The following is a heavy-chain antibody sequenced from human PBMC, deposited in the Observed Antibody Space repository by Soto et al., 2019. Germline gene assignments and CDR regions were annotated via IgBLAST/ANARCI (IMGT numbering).Heavy chain of an antibody. CDR2: ISAYNGNT. D-gene: IGHD2-8*01. Sequence: CASVKVSCKASGYTFTSYGISWVRQAPGQGLEWMGWISAYNGNTNYAQKLQGRVTMTTDTSTSTAYMELRSLRSDDTAVYYCARPICTNGVCYIYGDYTFDPWGQGTLVPVSS. CDR3: ARPICTNGVCYIYGDYTFDP. CDR1: GYTFTSYG. V-gene: IGHV1-18*01. J-gene: IGHJ5*02.